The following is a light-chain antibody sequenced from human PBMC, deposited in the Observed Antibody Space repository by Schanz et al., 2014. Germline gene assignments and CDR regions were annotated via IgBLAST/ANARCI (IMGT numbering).Light chain of an antibody. CDR3: QKYNSAPLT. Sequence: DIQMTQSPSSVTASVGDRVTITCRASQSISSYLNWYQQKPGKAPKLLIYDASTLQSGVPSRFSGSGSGTDFTLTISSLQPEDVAIYYCQKYNSAPLTFGGGTKVEIK. CDR2: DAS. V-gene: IGKV1-27*01. J-gene: IGKJ4*01. CDR1: QSISSY.